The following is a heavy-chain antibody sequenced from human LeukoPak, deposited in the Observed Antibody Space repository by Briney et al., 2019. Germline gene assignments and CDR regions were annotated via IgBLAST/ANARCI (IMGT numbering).Heavy chain of an antibody. Sequence: SETLSLTCTVSVGPTSSYYWTWIRSPPGKGLEWIGYIYYSGSTNYNPSLKSRVTISVDTSKNQVSLKLSSVTAADTAVYYCARLDTALSSIQIWGQGTLVTVSS. CDR2: IYYSGST. V-gene: IGHV4-59*01. D-gene: IGHD5-18*01. CDR1: VGPTSSYY. J-gene: IGHJ4*02. CDR3: ARLDTALSSIQI.